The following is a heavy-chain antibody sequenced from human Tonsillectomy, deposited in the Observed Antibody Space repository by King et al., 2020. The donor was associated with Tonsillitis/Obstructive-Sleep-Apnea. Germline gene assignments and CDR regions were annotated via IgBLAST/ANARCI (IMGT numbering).Heavy chain of an antibody. V-gene: IGHV5-51*01. Sequence: LVQSGAEVKKPGESLKISCKGSGYDFTRHSIAWVRQMPGKGLDWMGIIYPGDSDTRYSPSFQGQVTISATKSITTSYRQWSSRKASDPAMYYCARRWAGPPYSYYMDVWGKGTTVTVSS. J-gene: IGHJ6*03. CDR3: ARRWAGPPYSYYMDV. CDR1: GYDFTRHS. CDR2: IYPGDSDT. D-gene: IGHD2-21*01.